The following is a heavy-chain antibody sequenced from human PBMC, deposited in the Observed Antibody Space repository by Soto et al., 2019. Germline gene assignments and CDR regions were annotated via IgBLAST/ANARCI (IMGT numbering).Heavy chain of an antibody. CDR2: ISSNGGST. D-gene: IGHD3-22*01. CDR1: GFTFSSYA. J-gene: IGHJ3*02. Sequence: GGSLRLSCSASGFTFSSYAMHWVRQAPGKGLEYVSAISSNGGSTYYADSVKGRFTISRDNSKSTLYLQMSSLRAEDTAVYYCVKGRIVVVITDAFDIWGQGTMVTVSS. CDR3: VKGRIVVVITDAFDI. V-gene: IGHV3-64D*09.